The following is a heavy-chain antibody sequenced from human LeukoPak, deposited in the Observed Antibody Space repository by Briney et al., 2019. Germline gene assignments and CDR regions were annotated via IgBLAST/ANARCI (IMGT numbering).Heavy chain of an antibody. CDR1: GFTFSSYG. CDR2: ISGSGGST. D-gene: IGHD2-2*01. V-gene: IGHV3-23*01. CDR3: AKDRPSEYVLWFDP. Sequence: GGSLRLSCAASGFTFSSYGMSWVRQAPGKGLEWVPAISGSGGSTYYADSVKGRFTISRDNSKNTLYLQMNSLRAEDTAVYYCAKDRPSEYVLWFDPWGQGTLVTVSS. J-gene: IGHJ5*02.